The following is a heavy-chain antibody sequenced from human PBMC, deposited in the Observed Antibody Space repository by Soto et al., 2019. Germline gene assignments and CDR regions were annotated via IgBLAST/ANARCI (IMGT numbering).Heavy chain of an antibody. CDR1: GFTFSSYA. Sequence: LSCAASGFTFSSYAMSWVRQAPGKGLEWVSTISGGGGTTYYADSVKGRFTISRDNSKNTLYLQMNSLRAEDTAVYYCAKDRIAARQIIFFEYCGEVTLVTVSS. J-gene: IGHJ4*02. D-gene: IGHD6-6*01. CDR2: ISGGGGTT. CDR3: AKDRIAARQIIFFEY. V-gene: IGHV3-23*01.